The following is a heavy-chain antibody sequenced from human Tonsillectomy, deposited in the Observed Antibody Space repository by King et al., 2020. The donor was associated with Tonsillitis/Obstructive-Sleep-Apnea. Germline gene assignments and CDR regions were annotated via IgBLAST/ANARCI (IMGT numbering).Heavy chain of an antibody. Sequence: VQLVESGGDLVQPGESLRLSCAASGFTVSRNYMSWVRQAPGKGLEWVSVIYSAGSTSYADSVKGRFTISRDNSKNTLYLQMDSLRAEDTALYYCARGRGSSWYLFDYWGQGTLVTVSS. J-gene: IGHJ4*02. CDR3: ARGRGSSWYLFDY. CDR1: GFTVSRNY. V-gene: IGHV3-66*01. CDR2: IYSAGST. D-gene: IGHD6-13*01.